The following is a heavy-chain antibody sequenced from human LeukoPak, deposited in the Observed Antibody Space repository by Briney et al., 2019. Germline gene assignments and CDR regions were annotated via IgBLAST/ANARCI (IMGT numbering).Heavy chain of an antibody. V-gene: IGHV5-51*01. D-gene: IGHD1-26*01. CDR2: IYPGDSNV. CDR3: TRDWELGY. Sequence: GESLKISCRASGYSFINYWIGWARQMPGKGLEWVGLIYPGDSNVRYSPSFQGQVTMSADRSINTAYLQWSSLRTSDTAMYYCTRDWELGYWGQGTLVTVSS. CDR1: GYSFINYW. J-gene: IGHJ4*02.